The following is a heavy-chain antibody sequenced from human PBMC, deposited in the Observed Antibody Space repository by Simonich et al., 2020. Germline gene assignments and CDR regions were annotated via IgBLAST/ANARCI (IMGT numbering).Heavy chain of an antibody. CDR2: ISANNGNT. V-gene: IGHV1-18*01. D-gene: IGHD1-1*01. Sequence: QIPLVQSGAEVKKPGASVKVSCTASGSTFTRYGSSWVRLAPGQGLEWMGVISANNGNTNYAQKLQGRVTMTTDTSTSTAYMELRSLRSDDTAVYYCARRTTGTTAFDIWGQGTMVTVSS. CDR3: ARRTTGTTAFDI. J-gene: IGHJ3*02. CDR1: GSTFTRYG.